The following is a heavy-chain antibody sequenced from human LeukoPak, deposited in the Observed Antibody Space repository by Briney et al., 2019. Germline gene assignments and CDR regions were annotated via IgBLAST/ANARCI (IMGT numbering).Heavy chain of an antibody. CDR1: GFTFSRYW. V-gene: IGHV3-7*03. D-gene: IGHD4-17*01. CDR2: IKQDGSEK. Sequence: PGGSLRLSCAASGFTFSRYWMSWVRQAPGKGLEWVANIKQDGSEKYHVDSVKGRFTISRDNAKYSRYLQMNSLRAEDTAVYYCARAMSPVYGDYPMSNWGQGTLVTVSS. J-gene: IGHJ4*02. CDR3: ARAMSPVYGDYPMSN.